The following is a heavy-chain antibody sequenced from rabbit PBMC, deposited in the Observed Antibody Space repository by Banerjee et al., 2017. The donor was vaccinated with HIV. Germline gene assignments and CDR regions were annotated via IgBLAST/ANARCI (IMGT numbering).Heavy chain of an antibody. J-gene: IGHJ3*01. Sequence: QEQLEESGGGLVQPEGSLTLTCTASGFSFSNKYVMCWVRQAPGKGLEWIACINTSSGNTVYASWAKGXFTISXXXXTTVTLQMTXXTAADTXTYFCAGGGAGYGWTRLDLWGPGTLVTVS. CDR3: AGGGAGYGWTRLDL. CDR2: INTSSGNT. V-gene: IGHV1S45*01. D-gene: IGHD6-1*01. CDR1: GFSFSNKYV.